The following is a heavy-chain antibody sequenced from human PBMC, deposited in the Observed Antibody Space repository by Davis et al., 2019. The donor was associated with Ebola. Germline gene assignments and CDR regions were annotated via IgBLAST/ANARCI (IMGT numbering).Heavy chain of an antibody. V-gene: IGHV1-69*13. CDR3: ARDGHGSGSYYHFDY. D-gene: IGHD3-10*01. J-gene: IGHJ4*02. CDR1: GGTFSSYA. Sequence: SVKVSCKASGGTFSSYAISWVRQAPGQGLEWMGGIIPIFGTANYAQKFQGRVTITADESTSTAYMELSSLRSEDTAVYYCARDGHGSGSYYHFDYWGQGTLVTVSS. CDR2: IIPIFGTA.